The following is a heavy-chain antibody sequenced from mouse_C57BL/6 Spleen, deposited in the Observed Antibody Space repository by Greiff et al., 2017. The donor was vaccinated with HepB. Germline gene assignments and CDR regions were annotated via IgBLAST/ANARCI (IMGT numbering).Heavy chain of an antibody. Sequence: QVQLQQPGAELVKPGASVKLSCKASGYTFTSYWMQWVKQRPGQGLEWIGEIDPSDSYTNYNQKFKGKATLTVDTSSSTAYMQLSSLTSEDSAVYYCARRGPFAYWGQVTLVTVSA. CDR2: IDPSDSYT. CDR3: ARRGPFAY. V-gene: IGHV1-50*01. J-gene: IGHJ3*01. CDR1: GYTFTSYW.